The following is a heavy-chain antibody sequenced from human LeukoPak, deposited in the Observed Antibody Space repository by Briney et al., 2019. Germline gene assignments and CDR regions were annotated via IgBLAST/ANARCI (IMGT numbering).Heavy chain of an antibody. Sequence: GGSLRLSCAASGSTFNTQSMNWVRQAPGKGLEWLSAISSSGGHIYYAGSVQGRFTISRDDAKESVYLQLNSLRAEDTAVYYCARGLGWITPGAPYFDLWGHGTLVTVSS. CDR2: ISSSGGHI. J-gene: IGHJ4*01. V-gene: IGHV3-21*01. CDR1: GSTFNTQS. D-gene: IGHD5-12*01. CDR3: ARGLGWITPGAPYFDL.